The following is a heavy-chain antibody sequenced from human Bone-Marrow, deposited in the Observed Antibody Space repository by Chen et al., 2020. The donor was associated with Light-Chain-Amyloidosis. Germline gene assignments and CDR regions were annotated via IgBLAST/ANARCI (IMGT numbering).Heavy chain of an antibody. CDR3: AKDISYDDILPGYPADAFDI. D-gene: IGHD3-9*01. J-gene: IGHJ3*02. V-gene: IGHV3-23*04. CDR1: GFAFSSYA. CDR2: MSGGGASR. Sequence: EVQLVESGGGLLQRGGSLRLSCAASGFAFSSYAMSWVRQAPGKGLGWVSTMSGGGASRYYGDSVKCRLTISRDNSKNALFLQMNSLRAEETAVYYCAKDISYDDILPGYPADAFDIWGQGTMVTVSS.